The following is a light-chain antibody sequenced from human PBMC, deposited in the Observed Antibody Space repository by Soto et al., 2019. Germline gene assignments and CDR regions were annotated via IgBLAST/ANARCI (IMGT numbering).Light chain of an antibody. Sequence: QSVLTQPPSVSGAPGQRVTISCTGSSSNIGAGYDVHWYQQLPGTAPKLLIYGNSNRPSGVPDRFSGSKSGTSASLAITGLQAEDEADYYFQSYDSILSGVVFGGGTKLTV. V-gene: IGLV1-40*01. CDR2: GNS. J-gene: IGLJ2*01. CDR1: SSNIGAGYD. CDR3: QSYDSILSGVV.